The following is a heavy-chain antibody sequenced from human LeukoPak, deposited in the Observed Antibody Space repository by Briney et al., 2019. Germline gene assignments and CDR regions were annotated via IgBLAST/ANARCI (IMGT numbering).Heavy chain of an antibody. CDR2: IKSKPDGGTI. CDR3: LTGGLWFGEPQPC. CDR1: GFTFSNAW. V-gene: IGHV3-15*01. J-gene: IGHJ4*02. D-gene: IGHD3-10*01. Sequence: PGGSLRLSCAASGFTFSNAWMHWVRQAPGKGLEWVGRIKSKPDGGTIDYAAPVKGRFTISRDDSKNTLYLQMNSLKTEDTAVYYCLTGGLWFGEPQPCWGQGTLVTVSS.